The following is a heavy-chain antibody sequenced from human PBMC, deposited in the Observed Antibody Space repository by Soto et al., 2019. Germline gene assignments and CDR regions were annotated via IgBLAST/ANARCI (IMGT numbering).Heavy chain of an antibody. Sequence: ASVKVSCKASGYTFTGYYMHWVRQAPGQGLEWMGWINPNSGGTNYAQKFQGRVTVTRDTSISTAYMELSRLRSDDTAVYYCATIARIAARNADYWGQGTLVTVSS. D-gene: IGHD6-6*01. V-gene: IGHV1-2*02. CDR2: INPNSGGT. J-gene: IGHJ4*02. CDR1: GYTFTGYY. CDR3: ATIARIAARNADY.